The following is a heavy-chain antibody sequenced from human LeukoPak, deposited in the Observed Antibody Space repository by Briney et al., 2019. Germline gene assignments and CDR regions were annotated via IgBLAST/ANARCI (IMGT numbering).Heavy chain of an antibody. J-gene: IGHJ4*02. D-gene: IGHD3-22*01. CDR1: GYTFTGYY. CDR3: ARTYYYDSSGYGLDY. V-gene: IGHV1-2*02. CDR2: INPNSGGT. Sequence: ASVKVSCKASGYTFTGYYMHWVRQAPGQALEWMGWINPNSGGTNYAQKFQGRVTMTRDTSISTAYMELSRLRSDDTAVYYCARTYYYDSSGYGLDYWGQGTLVTVSS.